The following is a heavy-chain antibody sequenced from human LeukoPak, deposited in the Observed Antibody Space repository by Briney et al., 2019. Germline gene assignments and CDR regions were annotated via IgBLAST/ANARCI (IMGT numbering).Heavy chain of an antibody. Sequence: GGSLRLSCAASGFTYSNYDMSWVRQVPGKGLEWVSAISAHGDDTYYIGSVRGRFTISRDNSKNTLYLQMNSLRAEDTAVYYCAKASTLTGYPTNFDYWGQGTLATVSS. CDR1: GFTYSNYD. J-gene: IGHJ4*02. CDR2: ISAHGDDT. V-gene: IGHV3-23*01. CDR3: AKASTLTGYPTNFDY. D-gene: IGHD3-9*01.